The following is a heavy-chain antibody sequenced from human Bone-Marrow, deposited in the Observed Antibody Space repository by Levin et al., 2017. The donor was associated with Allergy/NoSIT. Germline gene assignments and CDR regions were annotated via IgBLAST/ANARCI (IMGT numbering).Heavy chain of an antibody. J-gene: IGHJ6*02. D-gene: IGHD3-16*01. CDR1: GFPVSNTY. Sequence: LSLTCAASGFPVSNTYMSWVRQAPGKGLEWVSVIYSGGNTDYADSVRGRFTISRDNSKNTLYLQMNSLRAEDTAVYYCARVRWGDGMDVWGQGTTVTVSS. V-gene: IGHV3-53*01. CDR2: IYSGGNT. CDR3: ARVRWGDGMDV.